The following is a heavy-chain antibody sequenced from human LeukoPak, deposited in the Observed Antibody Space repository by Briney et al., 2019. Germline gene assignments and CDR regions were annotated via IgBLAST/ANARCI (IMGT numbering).Heavy chain of an antibody. CDR3: STTYYYDSSEGY. V-gene: IGHV3-15*07. D-gene: IGHD3-22*01. Sequence: GGSLRLSCAASGFTFSSHSMNWVRQAPGKGLEWVGRIKSKTDGGTTDYAAPVKGRFTISRDDSKNTLYLQMNSLKTEDTAVYYCSTTYYYDSSEGYWGQGTLVTVSS. CDR1: GFTFSSHS. J-gene: IGHJ4*02. CDR2: IKSKTDGGTT.